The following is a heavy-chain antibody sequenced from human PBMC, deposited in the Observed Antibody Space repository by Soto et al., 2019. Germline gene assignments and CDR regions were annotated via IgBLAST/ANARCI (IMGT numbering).Heavy chain of an antibody. CDR3: ARERSSGWYVDY. V-gene: IGHV1-8*01. CDR2: MNPNSGNT. Sequence: QVQLVQSGAEVKKPGASVKVSCKASGYTFTSYDINWVRQATGQGLEWMGWMNPNSGNTGYAQKFQGRVTMTRNTSISTAYMELSSLRSEYTAVSYCARERSSGWYVDYWGQGTLVTVSS. D-gene: IGHD6-19*01. CDR1: GYTFTSYD. J-gene: IGHJ4*02.